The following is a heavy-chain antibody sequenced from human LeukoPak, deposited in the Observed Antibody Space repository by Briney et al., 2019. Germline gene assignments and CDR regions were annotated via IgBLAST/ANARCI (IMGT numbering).Heavy chain of an antibody. CDR1: GDSISSYY. V-gene: IGHV4-4*09. CDR2: IYTSGST. D-gene: IGHD6-19*01. Sequence: SETLSLTCTVSGDSISSYYWSWIRQPPGKGLEWIGYIYTSGSTNYNPSLKSRVTISVDTSKNQFSLKLSSVTAADTAVYYCARVFPRGWRYFDLWGRGTLVTVAS. CDR3: ARVFPRGWRYFDL. J-gene: IGHJ2*01.